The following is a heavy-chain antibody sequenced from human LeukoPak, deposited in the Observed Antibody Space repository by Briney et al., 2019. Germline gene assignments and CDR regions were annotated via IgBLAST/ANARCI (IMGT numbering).Heavy chain of an antibody. J-gene: IGHJ4*02. CDR3: ARAYGYGGTSFVLWVQGD. CDR2: ISYDGTRD. V-gene: IGHV3-30*07. D-gene: IGHD4-23*01. Sequence: PGGSLRLSCAASGFTFSSYAVHWVRVAPGKGLEWVAVISYDGTRDYYADSVKGRFTISRDNSKNTVYLEMNSLRAEDTAIYYCARAYGYGGTSFVLWVQGDWGQGILVTVSS. CDR1: GFTFSSYA.